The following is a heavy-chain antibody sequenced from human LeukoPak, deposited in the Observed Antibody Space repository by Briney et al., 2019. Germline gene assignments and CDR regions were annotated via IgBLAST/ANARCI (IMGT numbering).Heavy chain of an antibody. CDR3: ARGYCSSTRCSHWFDP. V-gene: IGHV1-8*01. J-gene: IGHJ5*02. CDR2: MNPNSGNT. CDR1: GYTFTSYD. D-gene: IGHD2-2*01. Sequence: GASVKVSCKASGYTFTSYDINWVRQATGQGLEWMGWMNPNSGNTGYAQKFQGRVTMTRNTSINTAYMELSSLRSEETAVYYCARGYCSSTRCSHWFDPWGQGTLVTVSS.